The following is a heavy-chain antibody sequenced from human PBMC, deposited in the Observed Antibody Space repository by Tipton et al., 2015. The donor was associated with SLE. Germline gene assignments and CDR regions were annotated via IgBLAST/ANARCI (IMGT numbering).Heavy chain of an antibody. V-gene: IGHV4-39*07. CDR1: GGSISSSAYY. J-gene: IGHJ4*02. D-gene: IGHD6-19*01. CDR3: ARVPGHSSGWYGWVDY. CDR2: IHYSGNT. Sequence: TLSLTCTVSGGSISSSAYYWGWIRQPPGKGLEWIGNIHYSGNTYCNPPLKSRVTISLDTSKNQFSLKLSSVTAADTAVFYCARVPGHSSGWYGWVDYWGQGTLVTVSS.